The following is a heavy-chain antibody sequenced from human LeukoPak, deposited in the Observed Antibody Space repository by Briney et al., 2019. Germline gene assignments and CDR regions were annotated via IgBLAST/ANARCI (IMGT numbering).Heavy chain of an antibody. V-gene: IGHV1-46*01. Sequence: RASVTVSCKASGYTFTSYYMHWVRQAPGQGLEWMGIINPSGGSTSYAQKFQGRVTMTRDTSTSTVYMELSSLRSEDTAVYYCASQYSSSWATGYWGQGTLVTVSS. CDR2: INPSGGST. D-gene: IGHD6-13*01. J-gene: IGHJ4*02. CDR3: ASQYSSSWATGY. CDR1: GYTFTSYY.